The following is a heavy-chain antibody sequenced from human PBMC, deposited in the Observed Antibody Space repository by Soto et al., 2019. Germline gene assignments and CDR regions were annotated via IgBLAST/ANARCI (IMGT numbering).Heavy chain of an antibody. D-gene: IGHD6-19*01. CDR1: GYTFTSYG. CDR2: ISAYNGNT. J-gene: IGHJ4*02. V-gene: IGHV1-18*04. Sequence: SVKLSCKASGYTFTSYGISWMRQGPGQGLEWMGWISAYNGNTNYAQKLQGRVTMTTDTSTSTAYMELRSLRYDDTAVYSWARDDRQCLPTGSDYWGQGTLVTVSS. CDR3: ARDDRQCLPTGSDY.